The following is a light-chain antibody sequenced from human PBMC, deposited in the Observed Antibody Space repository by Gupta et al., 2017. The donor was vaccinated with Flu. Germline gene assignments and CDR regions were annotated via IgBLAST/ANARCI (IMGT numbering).Light chain of an antibody. J-gene: IGLJ3*02. Sequence: QPALTQPASVSGSPGQSIAISCPGSNSDVGGYNVVSWYQQDPGKAPKLLIYEVTKRPSGVAYRFSGSKSGNTASLTIAGLQAEDEADYYCSSYTTSRTLVFGGGTKLTVL. CDR3: SSYTTSRTLV. CDR1: NSDVGGYNV. CDR2: EVT. V-gene: IGLV2-14*01.